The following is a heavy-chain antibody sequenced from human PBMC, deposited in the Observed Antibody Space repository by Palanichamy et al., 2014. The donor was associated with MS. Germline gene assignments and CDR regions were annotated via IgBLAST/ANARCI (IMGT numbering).Heavy chain of an antibody. V-gene: IGHV1-69*10. CDR2: TIPSLDVT. Sequence: QVQLVQSGAEVKRPGSSVKVSCKASGDTLSGYTISWVRQAPGQGLEWMGGTIPSLDVTIQAQNFQGRVKVSADEFTDTVYMELSSLRSEDTAVYFCARGYCSTTTCNQGFDYWGQGTLVTVSS. D-gene: IGHD2-2*01. CDR3: ARGYCSTTTCNQGFDY. CDR1: GDTLSGYT. J-gene: IGHJ4*02.